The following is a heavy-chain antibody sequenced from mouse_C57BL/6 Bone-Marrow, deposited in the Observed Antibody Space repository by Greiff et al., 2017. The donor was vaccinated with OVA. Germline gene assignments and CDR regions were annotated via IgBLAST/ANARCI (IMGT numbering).Heavy chain of an antibody. V-gene: IGHV5-12*01. J-gene: IGHJ4*01. CDR3: ARRPHYYYGSSYEGDY. CDR2: ISNGGGST. CDR1: GFTFSDYY. D-gene: IGHD1-1*01. Sequence: DVKLVESGGGLVQPGGSLKLSCAASGFTFSDYYMYWVRQTPEKRLEWVAYISNGGGSTYYPDTVKGRFTISRDNAKNTLYLQMSRLKSEDTAMYYCARRPHYYYGSSYEGDYWGQGTSVTVSS.